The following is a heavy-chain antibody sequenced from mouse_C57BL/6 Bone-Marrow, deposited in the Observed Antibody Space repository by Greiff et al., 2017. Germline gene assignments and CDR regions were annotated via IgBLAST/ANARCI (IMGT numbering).Heavy chain of an antibody. D-gene: IGHD1-1*01. CDR3: AMGTAVVTPDDV. Sequence: VKLQQPGAELVKPGASVKVSCKASGYTFTSYWMHWVKQRPGQGLEWIGRIHPSDSDTNYNQKFKGKATLTVDKSSSTAYMQLSILTSEDSAVYYGAMGTAVVTPDDVWGWGTAVTVSS. CDR2: IHPSDSDT. CDR1: GYTFTSYW. J-gene: IGHJ1*01. V-gene: IGHV1-74*01.